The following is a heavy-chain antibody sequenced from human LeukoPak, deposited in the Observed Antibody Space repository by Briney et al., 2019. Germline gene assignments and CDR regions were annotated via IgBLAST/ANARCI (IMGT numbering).Heavy chain of an antibody. D-gene: IGHD6-19*01. CDR3: ARVLEGSSGQHWYFDL. Sequence: PSETLSLTCAVYGGSFSGYYWSWLRQPPGKGLEWIGEINHSGSTNYNPSLKSRVTISVDTSKNQFSLRLSSVTAADTAVYYCARVLEGSSGQHWYFDLWGRGTLATVSS. CDR2: INHSGST. CDR1: GGSFSGYY. V-gene: IGHV4-34*01. J-gene: IGHJ2*01.